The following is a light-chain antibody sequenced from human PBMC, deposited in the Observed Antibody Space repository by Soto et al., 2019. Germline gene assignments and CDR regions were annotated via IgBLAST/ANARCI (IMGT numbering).Light chain of an antibody. V-gene: IGLV2-23*02. CDR2: DVS. J-gene: IGLJ3*02. CDR1: SSDVGNYNL. CDR3: CSYAGSRTWV. Sequence: QSALTQPASVSGSPGQSITISCTRTSSDVGNYNLVSWYQQHPGNAPKPMIYDVSKRPSGVSNRFSGSKSGKTAPLTISGLQADDGADYYCCSYAGSRTWVFGGGTKLTVL.